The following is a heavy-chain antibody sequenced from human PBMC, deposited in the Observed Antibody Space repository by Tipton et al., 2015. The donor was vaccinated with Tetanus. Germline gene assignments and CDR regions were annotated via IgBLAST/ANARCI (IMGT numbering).Heavy chain of an antibody. V-gene: IGHV4-61*08. CDR2: VHYSGRT. Sequence: SLTCTVSGGSVRSGDYDWNWIRQPPGKGLEWIGYVHYSGRTNKSPSLKSRVTLSIDKSKNQFSLRLTSVTAADTAVYYCARATSTGPAYNWFDPWGQGTLVTVSS. D-gene: IGHD2-8*02. J-gene: IGHJ5*02. CDR1: GGSVRSGDYD. CDR3: ARATSTGPAYNWFDP.